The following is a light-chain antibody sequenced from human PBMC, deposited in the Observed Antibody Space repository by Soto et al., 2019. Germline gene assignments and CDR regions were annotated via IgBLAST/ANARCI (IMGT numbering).Light chain of an antibody. CDR2: GAS. CDR3: QQYGSSPYT. J-gene: IGKJ2*01. CDR1: QSVSSSY. V-gene: IGKV3-20*01. Sequence: EIVLTQSPGTLSLSPGERATLSCRASQSVSSSYLAWYQQKPGQAPRLLIYGASSRATGIPDRFSGSGSGTDLTLTISRLETEYFAVYYCQQYGSSPYTFGQGTKLEIK.